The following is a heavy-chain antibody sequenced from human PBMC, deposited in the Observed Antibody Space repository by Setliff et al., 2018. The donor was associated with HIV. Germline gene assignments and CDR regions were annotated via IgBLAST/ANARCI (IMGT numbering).Heavy chain of an antibody. Sequence: SETLSLTCTVSGASIGSSTYYWGCIRQPPGKGLEWIGSIYYSGSTYYNPSLKSRVTISRDTSKNHFSLKLSSVTAADTAIYYCARHPAEGSGSYAALKRYSDLWGRGTLVTVSS. CDR3: ARHPAEGSGSYAALKRYSDL. CDR2: IYYSGST. V-gene: IGHV4-39*01. J-gene: IGHJ2*01. D-gene: IGHD3-10*01. CDR1: GASIGSSTYY.